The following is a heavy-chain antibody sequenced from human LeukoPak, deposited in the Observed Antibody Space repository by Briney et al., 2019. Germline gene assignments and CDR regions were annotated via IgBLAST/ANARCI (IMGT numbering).Heavy chain of an antibody. D-gene: IGHD6-19*01. V-gene: IGHV3-7*05. CDR2: IKEDASEK. CDR1: GFTFSNYW. Sequence: GGSLRLSCAASGFTFSNYWMSWVRQAPGKGLEWVANIKEDASEKYYVDSVKGRFTISRDNAKNSLYLQMNSLRGEDTAVYYCARDRGAVAATWFDYWGQGTLVTVSS. J-gene: IGHJ4*02. CDR3: ARDRGAVAATWFDY.